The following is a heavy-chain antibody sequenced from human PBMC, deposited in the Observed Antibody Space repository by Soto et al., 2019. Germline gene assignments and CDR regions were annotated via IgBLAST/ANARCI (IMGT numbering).Heavy chain of an antibody. CDR1: GFTFSDYY. CDR3: ARAAPLDYGDYAAAVYYYYMDV. D-gene: IGHD4-17*01. CDR2: ISSSGSTI. V-gene: IGHV3-11*01. Sequence: KPGGSLRLSCAASGFTFSDYYMSWIRQAPGKGLEWVSYISSSGSTIYYADSVKGRFTISRDNAKNSLYLQMNSLRAEDTAVYYCARAAPLDYGDYAAAVYYYYMDVWGKGTTVTVSS. J-gene: IGHJ6*03.